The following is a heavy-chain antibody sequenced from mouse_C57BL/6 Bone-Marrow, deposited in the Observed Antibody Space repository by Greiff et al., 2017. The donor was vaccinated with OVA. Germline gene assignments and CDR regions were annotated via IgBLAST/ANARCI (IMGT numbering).Heavy chain of an antibody. Sequence: VQLMESGPELVKPGASVKLSCKASGYAFSSSWMHWVKQRPGKGFEWIGRINPGDGDTNYNWKFKGKATLTVDKSSSTAYKQLSSLTSEDAAVYYCARREGWYVNYFDYWGQGTTLTVSS. V-gene: IGHV1-82*01. CDR1: GYAFSSSW. J-gene: IGHJ2*01. CDR2: INPGDGDT. CDR3: ARREGWYVNYFDY. D-gene: IGHD2-14*01.